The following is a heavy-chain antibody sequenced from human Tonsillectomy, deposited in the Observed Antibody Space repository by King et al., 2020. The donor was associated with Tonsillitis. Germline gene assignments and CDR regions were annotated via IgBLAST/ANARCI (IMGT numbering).Heavy chain of an antibody. D-gene: IGHD1-26*01. CDR2: ISYDGCNK. V-gene: IGHV3-30*18. Sequence: VQLVESGGGVVQPGRSLRLSCAASGFTFSSYGMHWVRQAPGKGLEWVAVISYDGCNKFYADFVKGRFTISRDNSKNKMYLQMNSLRAEDPAVYYCEKDPTHTPSGSYFWMYYFDYWGQGTLVTVSS. CDR3: EKDPTHTPSGSYFWMYYFDY. J-gene: IGHJ4*02. CDR1: GFTFSSYG.